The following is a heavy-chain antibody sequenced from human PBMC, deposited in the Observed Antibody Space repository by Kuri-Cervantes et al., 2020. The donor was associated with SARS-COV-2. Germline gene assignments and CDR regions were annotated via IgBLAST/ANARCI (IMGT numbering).Heavy chain of an antibody. V-gene: IGHV1-69*06. CDR2: ITPIFGTA. Sequence: SVKVSCKASGGTFSSYAISWVRQAPGQGLEWMGGITPIFGTANYAQKFQGRVTITADKSTSTAYMELSSLRSEDTAVYYCARDNVEGYYDSSGYSIWGQGTLVTVSS. CDR1: GGTFSSYA. D-gene: IGHD3-22*01. CDR3: ARDNVEGYYDSSGYSI. J-gene: IGHJ4*02.